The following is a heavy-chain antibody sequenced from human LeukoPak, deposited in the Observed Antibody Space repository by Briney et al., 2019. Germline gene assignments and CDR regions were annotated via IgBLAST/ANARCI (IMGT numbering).Heavy chain of an antibody. V-gene: IGHV3-23*01. D-gene: IGHD3-10*01. CDR3: AKDRVYMVRGLTPFDY. J-gene: IGHJ4*02. CDR1: GFNFSTYA. CDR2: ISGSGGST. Sequence: GGSLRLSCAASGFNFSTYAMSWVRQAPGKGLEWVSRISGSGGSTHYADSVKGRFTISRDNSKNTLYLQMNSLRAEDTAVYYCAKDRVYMVRGLTPFDYWGQGTLVTVSS.